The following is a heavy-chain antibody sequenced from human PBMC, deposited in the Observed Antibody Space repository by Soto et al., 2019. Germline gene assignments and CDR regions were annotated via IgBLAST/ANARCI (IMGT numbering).Heavy chain of an antibody. CDR3: AXTRGKNCNSGNRYFGMDV. J-gene: IGHJ6*02. Sequence: PGESLKISCKGSGYSFTSYWIIWVRQMPVKGLEFMGSIDPSYSYINYNPSFQGHVTISSYNSISTSYLQLISLKASYTAMYYFAXTRGKNCNSGNRYFGMDVWGHGITVTV. CDR1: GYSFTSYW. CDR2: IDPSYSYI. V-gene: IGHV5-10-1*01. D-gene: IGHD2-15*01.